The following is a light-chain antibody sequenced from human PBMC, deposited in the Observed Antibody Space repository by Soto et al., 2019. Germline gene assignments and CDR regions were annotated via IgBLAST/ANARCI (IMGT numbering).Light chain of an antibody. V-gene: IGKV3-15*01. CDR2: GAS. CDR1: QSVSSN. Sequence: EIVLTQSPGTLSLSPGERSTLSCRASQSVSSNLAWYQQKPGHAPRLLIYGASTRATGIPASFSGSGSGKEFTLTISSLQSEDFAVYYCQQYNNWPPLTFGGGTKVDIK. J-gene: IGKJ4*01. CDR3: QQYNNWPPLT.